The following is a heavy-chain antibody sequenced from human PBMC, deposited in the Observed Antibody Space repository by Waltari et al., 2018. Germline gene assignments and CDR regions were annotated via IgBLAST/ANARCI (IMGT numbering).Heavy chain of an antibody. CDR1: GFDFSYYD. D-gene: IGHD3-10*01. V-gene: IGHV3-21*01. CDR3: TRDLYGSGGDWFDP. CDR2: IGGTHSNI. Sequence: EVRLAESGGGLVKPGGSLSLSCTAPGFDFSYYDMNWVRQAPGTGLEWVSSIGGTHSNIFYADSVKGRFTVSRDNAKNSLYLQMDNLRAEDSGLYYCTRDLYGSGGDWFDPWGQGTLVTVSS. J-gene: IGHJ5*02.